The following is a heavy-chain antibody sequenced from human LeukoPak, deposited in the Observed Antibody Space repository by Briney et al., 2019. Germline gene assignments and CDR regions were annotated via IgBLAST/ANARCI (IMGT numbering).Heavy chain of an antibody. Sequence: SETLSLTCTVSGGSISSSSYYWGWIRQPPGKGLEWIGSIYYSGSTYYNPSLKSRVTISVDTSKNQFSLKLSSVTAADTAVYYCASDFWSGSGYFDYWGQGTLVTVSS. V-gene: IGHV4-39*07. CDR3: ASDFWSGSGYFDY. D-gene: IGHD3-3*01. J-gene: IGHJ4*02. CDR2: IYYSGST. CDR1: GGSISSSSYY.